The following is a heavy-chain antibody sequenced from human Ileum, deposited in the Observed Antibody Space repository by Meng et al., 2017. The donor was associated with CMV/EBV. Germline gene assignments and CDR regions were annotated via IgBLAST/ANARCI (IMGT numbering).Heavy chain of an antibody. D-gene: IGHD3-10*01. J-gene: IGHJ5*02. CDR3: ATSYGWGSFYQGFS. CDR2: IYYSGTT. CDR1: GVSVSDSDYF. Sequence: QLQLQESGPGLVKPSETLSLTCTVSGVSVSDSDYFWGWFRQPPGKGLEWIGRIYYSGTTSYNTSLKSRLTISVDTSKNQFSLNVNSVTAADTAVYYCATSYGWGSFYQGFSWSQGTLVTVSS. V-gene: IGHV4-39*01.